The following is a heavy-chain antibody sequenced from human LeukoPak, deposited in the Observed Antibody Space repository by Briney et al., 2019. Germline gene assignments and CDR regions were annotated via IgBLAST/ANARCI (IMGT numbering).Heavy chain of an antibody. CDR3: AKDRSERTTSCSNY. CDR1: GFTFSSSA. J-gene: IGHJ4*02. V-gene: IGHV3-23*01. Sequence: GGSLRLSCAASGFTFSSSAMSWVRQAPGKGLYWVSAISGSGTGTYYADSVKGRFTISRDNSKNTLYLQMNSLRADDTAVYYCAKDRSERTTSCSNYWGQGTLVTVSS. CDR2: ISGSGTGT. D-gene: IGHD2-2*01.